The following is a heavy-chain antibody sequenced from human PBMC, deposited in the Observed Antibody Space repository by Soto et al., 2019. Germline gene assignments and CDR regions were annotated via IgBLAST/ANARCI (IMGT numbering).Heavy chain of an antibody. CDR2: IYYSGST. V-gene: IGHV4-39*07. Sequence: SETLSLTCTVSGGSISSSSYYWGWIRQPPGKGLEWIGSIYYSGSTYYNPSLKRRFSISVDTSKNQFSLQLSSVTVADTAVYYCAREFKRYSSPPGPLEYWGQGTLVTVSS. J-gene: IGHJ4*02. CDR1: GGSISSSSYY. D-gene: IGHD6-13*01. CDR3: AREFKRYSSPPGPLEY.